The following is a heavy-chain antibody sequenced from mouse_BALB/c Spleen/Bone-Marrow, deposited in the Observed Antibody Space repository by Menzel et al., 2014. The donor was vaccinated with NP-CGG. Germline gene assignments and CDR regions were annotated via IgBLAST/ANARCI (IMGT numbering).Heavy chain of an antibody. CDR2: IYPSDSYT. V-gene: IGHV1-69*02. Sequence: DQLQQSGAELVRPGASVKLSCKASGYTFTSYWINWVKQRPGQGLEWIGNIYPSDSYTNYNQKFKDKATLTVDKSSSTAYIQLSSPTSEDSAVYYCTREGYYGSSYVDYWGQGTTLTVSS. J-gene: IGHJ2*01. CDR1: GYTFTSYW. CDR3: TREGYYGSSYVDY. D-gene: IGHD1-1*01.